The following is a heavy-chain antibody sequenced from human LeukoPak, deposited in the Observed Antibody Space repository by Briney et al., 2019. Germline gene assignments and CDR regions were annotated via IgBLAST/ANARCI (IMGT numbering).Heavy chain of an antibody. J-gene: IGHJ4*01. CDR1: GFTFEDYG. V-gene: IGHV3-20*01. CDR3: ARVDGGRITMVRGIIRGLFDY. D-gene: IGHD3-10*01. CDR2: INWHGGST. Sequence: GGALRLSCAASGFTFEDYGMSWVRPVPGKGGEWISGINWHGGSTHYGDSVKGRFTISRDNAKNSLYLQMNSLRPEDTALYHCARVDGGRITMVRGIIRGLFDYWGHGTLVTVSS.